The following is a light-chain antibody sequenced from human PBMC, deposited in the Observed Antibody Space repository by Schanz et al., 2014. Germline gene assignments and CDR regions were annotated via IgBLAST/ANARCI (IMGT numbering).Light chain of an antibody. CDR2: EGS. Sequence: QSALTQPASVSGSPGQSITISCTGTSSDVGNYGLVSWYQLHPGKAPKLIIYEGSQRPSTVSNRVSGSKSDNTASLTISGHKSEDEAHSCCCSFAGSHVVFGGGTKLPVL. CDR3: CSFAGSHVV. V-gene: IGLV2-23*01. CDR1: SSDVGNYGL. J-gene: IGLJ2*01.